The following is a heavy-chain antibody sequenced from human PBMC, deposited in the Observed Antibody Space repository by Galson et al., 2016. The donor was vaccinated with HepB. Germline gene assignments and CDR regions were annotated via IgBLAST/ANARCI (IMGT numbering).Heavy chain of an antibody. J-gene: IGHJ4*02. D-gene: IGHD3-3*01. Sequence: SLRLSCAASGFTFSDYYMSWIRQAPGTGLEWVSYISSSGSTIYYADSVKGRFTISRDNAKNSLYLQMNSLRAEDTAVYYCARDNGDFWSGYTDGLFDYWGQGTLVTVSS. V-gene: IGHV3-11*01. CDR1: GFTFSDYY. CDR2: ISSSGSTI. CDR3: ARDNGDFWSGYTDGLFDY.